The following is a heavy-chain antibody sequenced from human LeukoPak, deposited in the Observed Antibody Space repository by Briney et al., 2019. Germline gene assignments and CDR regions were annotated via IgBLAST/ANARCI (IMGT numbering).Heavy chain of an antibody. CDR3: ARHEEEDGYNAKTIDC. J-gene: IGHJ4*02. Sequence: PSETLSLTCTVSGGSISSSSNYWGWVRQPPGKGLEWIGTVYNSGSTNYYTPPLKSRVTISIDTSKNQFSLKLSSVTAADTAVYYCARHEEEDGYNAKTIDCRGQGTLVTVSS. V-gene: IGHV4-39*01. D-gene: IGHD5-24*01. CDR2: VYNSGST. CDR1: GGSISSSSNY.